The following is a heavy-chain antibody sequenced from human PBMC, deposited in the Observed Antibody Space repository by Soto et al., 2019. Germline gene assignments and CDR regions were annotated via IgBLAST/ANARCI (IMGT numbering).Heavy chain of an antibody. V-gene: IGHV1-69*05. Sequence: LLQSGAEVKKPGSSVKVSCKASGGTPSNSAISWVRQAPGQGLEWMGGIIPVFGLVKYAQNFQGRVTITTEESTNTAYMALSSLRPEDTAVYYVAGCRIVVVGSRAYYGMDVWGQGTTVTVSS. J-gene: IGHJ6*02. CDR2: IIPVFGLV. CDR1: GGTPSNSA. CDR3: AGCRIVVVGSRAYYGMDV. D-gene: IGHD3-22*01.